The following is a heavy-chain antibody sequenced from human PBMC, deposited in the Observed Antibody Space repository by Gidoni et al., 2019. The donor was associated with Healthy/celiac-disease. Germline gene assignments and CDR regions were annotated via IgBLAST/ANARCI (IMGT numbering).Heavy chain of an antibody. J-gene: IGHJ6*02. Sequence: QVQLVESGGGVVQPGRSLRLSCAASGFTFSSYAMHWVRQAPGKGLDWVAVISYDGSNKYYADSVKGRFTISRDNSKNTLYLQMNSLRAEDTAVYYCAREDSSWYRFPLYYYYYGMDVWGQGTTVTVSS. D-gene: IGHD6-13*01. CDR3: AREDSSWYRFPLYYYYYGMDV. V-gene: IGHV3-30-3*01. CDR2: ISYDGSNK. CDR1: GFTFSSYA.